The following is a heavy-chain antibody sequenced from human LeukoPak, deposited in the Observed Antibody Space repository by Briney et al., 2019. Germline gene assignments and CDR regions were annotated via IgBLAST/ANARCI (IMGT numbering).Heavy chain of an antibody. V-gene: IGHV4-61*02. J-gene: IGHJ6*02. CDR1: GGSISSGSYY. CDR2: IYTSGST. CDR3: ARESTVITGQGRIFTGNYHGMDV. Sequence: SQTLSLTCTVSGGSISSGSYYWSWIRQPAGKGLEWIGRIYTSGSTNYNPSLKSRVTISVDTSKNQFSLKLRSVTAADTAEYYCARESTVITGQGRIFTGNYHGMDVWGHGTTVIVSS. D-gene: IGHD4-23*01.